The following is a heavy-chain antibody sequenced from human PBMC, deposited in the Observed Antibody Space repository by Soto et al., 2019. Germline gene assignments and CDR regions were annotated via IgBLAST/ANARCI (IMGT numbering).Heavy chain of an antibody. D-gene: IGHD2-15*01. CDR1: GFTFSDHY. Sequence: PGGSLRLSCAASGFTFSDHYMDWVRQAPGKGLEWVGRTKDKANSYTTEYAASVKGRFTISRDDSKNSLYLQMNSLKTEDTAVYYCARRGRGSVSNDYWGQGTLVTVSS. J-gene: IGHJ4*02. V-gene: IGHV3-72*01. CDR2: TKDKANSYTT. CDR3: ARRGRGSVSNDY.